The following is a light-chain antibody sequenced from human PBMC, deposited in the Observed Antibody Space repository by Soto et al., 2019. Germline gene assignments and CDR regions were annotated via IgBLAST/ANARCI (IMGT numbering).Light chain of an antibody. CDR1: QGISSY. CDR2: VTS. J-gene: IGKJ4*01. CDR3: QQLSIYPLT. Sequence: IQLTQSPSSLSASVGDRVTLTCRASQGISSYLAWYQQKPGKAPKLLIYVTSTLQTGVPSRFSGSGSGTDFTLTISSLQPEDSATYYCQQLSIYPLTFGGGTKLEIK. V-gene: IGKV1-9*01.